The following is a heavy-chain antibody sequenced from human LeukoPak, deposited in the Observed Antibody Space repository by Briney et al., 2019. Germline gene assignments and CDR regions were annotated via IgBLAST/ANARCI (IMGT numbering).Heavy chain of an antibody. CDR3: ARGAYYDFWSGYLPEFDY. Sequence: PGGSLRLSCAASGFTFSSYSMNWVRQAPEKGLEWVSSISSSSSYIYYADSVKGRFTISRDNAKNSLYLQMNSLRAEDTAVYYCARGAYYDFWSGYLPEFDYWGQGTLVTVSS. D-gene: IGHD3-3*01. CDR2: ISSSSSYI. J-gene: IGHJ4*02. V-gene: IGHV3-21*01. CDR1: GFTFSSYS.